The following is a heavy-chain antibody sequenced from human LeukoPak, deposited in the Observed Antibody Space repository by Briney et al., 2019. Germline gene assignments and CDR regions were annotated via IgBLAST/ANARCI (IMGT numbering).Heavy chain of an antibody. CDR3: AAVTPLGRGSRWYYFDY. J-gene: IGHJ4*02. V-gene: IGHV1-58*02. CDR1: GSRFTSIA. CDR2: IVVGSGNT. Sequence: SVKVSCKASGSRFTSIAMEWVRQARGQRLEWIGWIVVGSGNTNYAQKFQERVTITRDMSTSTVYMELSSLRSEDTAVYYCAAVTPLGRGSRWYYFDYWGQGTLVTVSS. D-gene: IGHD6-13*01.